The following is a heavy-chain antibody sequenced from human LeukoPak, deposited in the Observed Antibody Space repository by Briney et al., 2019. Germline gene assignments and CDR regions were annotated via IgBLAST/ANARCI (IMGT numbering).Heavy chain of an antibody. CDR1: GESINPYY. D-gene: IGHD2/OR15-2a*01. J-gene: IGHJ6*03. Sequence: SETLSLTCTVSGESINPYYWNWIRQPARKGLEWIGHIYKSGSTNYNPSLKSRVTMSLDTSKNQFSLKLRSVTAADTAVYFCARSFLDYMDVWGKGTTVTVSS. CDR2: IYKSGST. CDR3: ARSFLDYMDV. V-gene: IGHV4-4*07.